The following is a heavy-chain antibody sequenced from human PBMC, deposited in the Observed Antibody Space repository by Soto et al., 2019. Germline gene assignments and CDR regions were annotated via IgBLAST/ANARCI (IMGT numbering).Heavy chain of an antibody. Sequence: GGSLRLSCAATGFTFGFNALSWVRQAPGKGLEWVSSISAGGVSTNYADSVRGRFTISRDNSKSTLYLQMNSLRAEDTAVYYCAKDMVHCTGTRCARYFEKWGRGTLVTVSS. D-gene: IGHD2-8*02. CDR3: AKDMVHCTGTRCARYFEK. CDR1: GFTFGFNA. CDR2: ISAGGVST. V-gene: IGHV3-23*01. J-gene: IGHJ4*02.